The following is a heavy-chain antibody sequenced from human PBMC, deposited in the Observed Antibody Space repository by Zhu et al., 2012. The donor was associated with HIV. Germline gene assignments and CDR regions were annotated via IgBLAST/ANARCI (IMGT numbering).Heavy chain of an antibody. V-gene: IGHV4-59*11. Sequence: QVQLQESGPGLVKPSETLSLTCTVSGGSISSHYWSWIRQPPGKGLEWIGYIYYSGSTNYNPSLKSRVTISVDTSKNQFSLKLSSVTAADTAVYYCARSSDYYDSSGYYRYFDYWGQGTLVTVSS. CDR3: ARSSDYYDSSGYYRYFDY. CDR2: IYYSGST. CDR1: GGSISSHY. J-gene: IGHJ4*02. D-gene: IGHD3-22*01.